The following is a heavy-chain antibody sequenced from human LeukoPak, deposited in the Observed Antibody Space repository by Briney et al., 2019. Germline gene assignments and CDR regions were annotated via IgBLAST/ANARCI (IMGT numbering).Heavy chain of an antibody. D-gene: IGHD3-22*01. Sequence: GGCLRLSCAAPGFTFTSFSFNWVRQAPGRGLEWPSSINTVATYIYYADSVRGRFTISRDHAKNSLYLQMNSLRAEDTAVYYCARADFLYYYDSSGYSYYFDYWGQGTLVTVSS. CDR3: ARADFLYYYDSSGYSYYFDY. V-gene: IGHV3-21*01. CDR2: INTVATYI. J-gene: IGHJ4*02. CDR1: GFTFTSFS.